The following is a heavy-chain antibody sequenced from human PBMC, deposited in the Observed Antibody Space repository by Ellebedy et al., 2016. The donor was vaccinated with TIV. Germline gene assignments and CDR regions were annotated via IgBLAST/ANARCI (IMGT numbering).Heavy chain of an antibody. Sequence: ASVKVSXXASGYTFTNYYTNWVRQAPAQGLEWMGRISRHNGDTNYAQSLQGRVTMTTDTSTNTAYIELRSLRSDDTAVYYCASSLEAWYGDWGQGTLVTVSS. V-gene: IGHV1-18*01. CDR1: GYTFTNYY. D-gene: IGHD2-15*01. CDR3: ASSLEAWYGD. CDR2: ISRHNGDT. J-gene: IGHJ4*02.